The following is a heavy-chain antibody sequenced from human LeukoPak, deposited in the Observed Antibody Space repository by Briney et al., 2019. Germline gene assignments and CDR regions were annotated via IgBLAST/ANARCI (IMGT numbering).Heavy chain of an antibody. CDR3: AKGVRGVIRDAFDI. Sequence: PAGSLRLSCAASGFTFSSYAMSWVRQAPGKGLEWVSGISGSGGSTYNADSVKGRFTISRDNSKNTLYLQMNSLRAEDTAVYYCAKGVRGVIRDAFDIWGQGAMVTVSS. D-gene: IGHD3-10*01. V-gene: IGHV3-23*01. J-gene: IGHJ3*02. CDR2: ISGSGGST. CDR1: GFTFSSYA.